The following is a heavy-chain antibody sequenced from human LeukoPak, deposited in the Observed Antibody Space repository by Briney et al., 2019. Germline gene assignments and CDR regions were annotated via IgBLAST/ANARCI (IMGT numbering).Heavy chain of an antibody. V-gene: IGHV3-23*01. Sequence: GGSLRLSCAASGFTFSSYGMSWVRQAPGKGLEWVSAIVGSGGSTIYADSVKGRFTISRDNSKNTLYLQMNSLRIEDTAVYYCASGSSRWYVIDYWGQGTLVTVSS. J-gene: IGHJ4*02. CDR3: ASGSSRWYVIDY. CDR1: GFTFSSYG. CDR2: IVGSGGST. D-gene: IGHD6-13*01.